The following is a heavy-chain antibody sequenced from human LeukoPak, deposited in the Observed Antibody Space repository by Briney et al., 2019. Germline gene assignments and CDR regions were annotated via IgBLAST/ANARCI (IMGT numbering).Heavy chain of an antibody. Sequence: ETLSLTCTVSGYSISSGYYWGWVRQAPGKGLEWVSSISSSSTYIYYADSVKGRFTISRDNAKNSLYLQMNGLRAEDTAVYYCARGDSGSYYFDYWGQGTLVTVSS. J-gene: IGHJ4*02. D-gene: IGHD1-26*01. CDR3: ARGDSGSYYFDY. V-gene: IGHV3-21*01. CDR1: GYSISSGYY. CDR2: ISSSSTYI.